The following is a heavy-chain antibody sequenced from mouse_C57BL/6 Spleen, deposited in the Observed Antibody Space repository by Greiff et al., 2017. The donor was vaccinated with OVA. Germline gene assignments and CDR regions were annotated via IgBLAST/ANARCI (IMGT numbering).Heavy chain of an antibody. CDR1: GYTFTSYW. CDR2: IDPYDSET. V-gene: IGHV1-52*01. CDR3: ARGGYYGSSPAWFAY. Sequence: QVQLQQPGAELVRPGSSVKLSCKASGYTFTSYWMHWVKQRPIQGLEWIGNIDPYDSETHYNQKFKDKATLTVDNSSSTAYMQLSSLTSEDSAVYYGARGGYYGSSPAWFAYWGQGTLVTVSA. D-gene: IGHD1-1*01. J-gene: IGHJ3*01.